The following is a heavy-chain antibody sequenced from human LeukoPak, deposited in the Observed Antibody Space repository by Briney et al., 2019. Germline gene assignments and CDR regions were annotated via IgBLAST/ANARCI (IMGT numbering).Heavy chain of an antibody. CDR2: IYYRGNT. D-gene: IGHD7-27*01. CDR1: GGSISSGDYY. Sequence: PSETLSLTCTVSGGSISSGDYYWSWIRQPPGKGLEWIGYIYYRGNTYYNPSLKSRVTISIDTSKNQFSLKLSPVTAADSAVYYCARAEPTNWGPYFDYWGQGTLVTVSS. CDR3: ARAEPTNWGPYFDY. V-gene: IGHV4-30-4*01. J-gene: IGHJ4*02.